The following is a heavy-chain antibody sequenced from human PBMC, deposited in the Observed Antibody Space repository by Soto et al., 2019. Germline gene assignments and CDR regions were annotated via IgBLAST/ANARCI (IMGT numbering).Heavy chain of an antibody. J-gene: IGHJ4*02. Sequence: SETLSLTCAVYGGSFSGYYWSWIRQPPGKGLEWIGEINHSGSTNYNPSLKSRVTISVDTSKNQFSLKLSSVTAADTAVYYWARAPPFWSGYTIDYWGQGTLVTVSS. V-gene: IGHV4-34*01. CDR1: GGSFSGYY. D-gene: IGHD3-3*01. CDR3: ARAPPFWSGYTIDY. CDR2: INHSGST.